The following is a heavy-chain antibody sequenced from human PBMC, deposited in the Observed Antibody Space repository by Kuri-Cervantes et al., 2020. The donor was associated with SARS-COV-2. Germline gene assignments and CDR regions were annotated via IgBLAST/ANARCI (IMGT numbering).Heavy chain of an antibody. CDR2: IIPIFGTA. CDR1: GYTFTGYY. Sequence: SVKVSCKASGYTFTGYYMHWVRQAPGQGLEWMGGIIPIFGTANYAQKFQGRVTITADESTSTACMELSSLRSEDTAVYYCARGGWSTGDRGYYYYYMDVWGKGTTVTVSS. CDR3: ARGGWSTGDRGYYYYYMDV. V-gene: IGHV1-69*13. J-gene: IGHJ6*03. D-gene: IGHD7-27*01.